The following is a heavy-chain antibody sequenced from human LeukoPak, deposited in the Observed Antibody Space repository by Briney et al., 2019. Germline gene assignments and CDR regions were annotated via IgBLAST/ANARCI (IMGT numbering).Heavy chain of an antibody. Sequence: ASVKVSCKASGGTFSSYAISWVRQAPGQGLEWMGGIIPIFGTANYAQKFQGRVTITADESTSTAYMELSSLRSEDTAVYYCARASKPGRGIVVPNAGFDPWGQGTLVAVSS. CDR3: ARASKPGRGIVVPNAGFDP. V-gene: IGHV1-69*01. J-gene: IGHJ5*02. CDR1: GGTFSSYA. D-gene: IGHD2-2*01. CDR2: IIPIFGTA.